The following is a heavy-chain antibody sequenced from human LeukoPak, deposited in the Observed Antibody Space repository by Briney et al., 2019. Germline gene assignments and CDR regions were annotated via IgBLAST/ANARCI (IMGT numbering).Heavy chain of an antibody. J-gene: IGHJ4*02. D-gene: IGHD1-7*01. V-gene: IGHV3-74*01. CDR2: MNGDGSST. CDR1: GFTFSSSW. Sequence: GGSLRLSCAASGFTFSSSWLHWVRQAPGEGLVWVSRMNGDGSSTDYADSVKGRFTISRDNAKNTLYLQMKSLGAKDTAVYYCARAGNYRFDYWGQGTLVTVSS. CDR3: ARAGNYRFDY.